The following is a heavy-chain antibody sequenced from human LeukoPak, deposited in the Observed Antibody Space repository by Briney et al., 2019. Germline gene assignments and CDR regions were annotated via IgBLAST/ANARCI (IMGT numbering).Heavy chain of an antibody. CDR3: AGTIMYYYDSSGYSFDY. J-gene: IGHJ4*02. Sequence: SETLSLTCTVSGGSISSYYWSWIRQPPGKGLEWIGYIHYSGSTNYNPSLKSRVTISVDTSKNQFSLKLSSVTAADTAVYYCAGTIMYYYDSSGYSFDYWGQGTLVTVSS. D-gene: IGHD3-22*01. V-gene: IGHV4-59*08. CDR2: IHYSGST. CDR1: GGSISSYY.